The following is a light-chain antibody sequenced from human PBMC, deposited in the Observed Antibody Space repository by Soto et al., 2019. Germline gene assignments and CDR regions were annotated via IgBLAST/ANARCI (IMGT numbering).Light chain of an antibody. Sequence: DIVLTQSPLSLPVTPGESASISCKASQSLLLSSGNNNLDWYLQKPGQSPQLLIYLGSTRASEVPDSFSGSVSGTDFTLKISTVEAEDVGVYYCAQALQSVTFGGGTKVEIK. CDR3: AQALQSVT. CDR2: LGS. V-gene: IGKV2-28*01. J-gene: IGKJ4*01. CDR1: QSLLLSSGNNN.